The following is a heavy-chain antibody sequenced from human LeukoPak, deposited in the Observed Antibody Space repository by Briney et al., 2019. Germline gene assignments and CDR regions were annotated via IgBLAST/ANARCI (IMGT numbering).Heavy chain of an antibody. Sequence: SGPTLVNPTQTLTLTCTFSGFSLRTSGVGVGWIRQPPGKALEWLALIYWNDDKRYSPSLKSRLAITKDTSKNQVVLTMTNMDPVDTATYYCAHTVAAAGYFDYWGQGTLVTVSS. V-gene: IGHV2-5*01. CDR1: GFSLRTSGVG. J-gene: IGHJ4*02. CDR2: IYWNDDK. D-gene: IGHD6-13*01. CDR3: AHTVAAAGYFDY.